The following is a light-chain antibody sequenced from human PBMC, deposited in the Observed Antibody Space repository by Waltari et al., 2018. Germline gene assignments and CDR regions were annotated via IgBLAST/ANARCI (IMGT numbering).Light chain of an antibody. J-gene: IGKJ1*01. V-gene: IGKV3-20*01. CDR1: QSVTTT. CDR3: QHYLRLPVT. Sequence: EIGLTPSPGPLSLHPGESATLSCRTSQSVTTTLAWYQQKPGQTPRLLIYGASNRATGIPDRLSGSGSGTDFSLTISSLEPEDFAVYYCQHYLRLPVTFGQGTKVEVK. CDR2: GAS.